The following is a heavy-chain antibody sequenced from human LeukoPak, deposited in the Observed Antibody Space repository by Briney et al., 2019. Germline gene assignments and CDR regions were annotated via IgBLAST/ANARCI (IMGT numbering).Heavy chain of an antibody. D-gene: IGHD6-13*01. CDR3: VRAIAAADAY. CDR2: INQDGSQK. Sequence: GGSLRLSCAASGFTVSSIYMSWVRQAPGKGLEWVANINQDGSQKHYVNSVKGRFTISRDNAKNSLYLQMNSLRAEDTALYYCVRAIAAADAYWGQGILVAVSS. CDR1: GFTVSSIY. J-gene: IGHJ4*02. V-gene: IGHV3-7*01.